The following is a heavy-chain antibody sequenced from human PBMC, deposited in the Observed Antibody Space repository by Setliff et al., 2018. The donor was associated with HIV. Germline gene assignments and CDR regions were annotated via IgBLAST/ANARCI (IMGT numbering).Heavy chain of an antibody. CDR2: ISSTSSNI. CDR1: GFNFGDLA. CDR3: ARYALAVPGYHNAFDI. D-gene: IGHD6-19*01. V-gene: IGHV3-48*01. J-gene: IGHJ3*02. Sequence: GGSLRLSCAPSGFNFGDLAMSWVRQAPGKGLEWVSYISSTSSNIYYVDSVEGRFTISRDNADNSLYLQMNSLRAEDTAVYYCARYALAVPGYHNAFDIWGQGTMVTVSS.